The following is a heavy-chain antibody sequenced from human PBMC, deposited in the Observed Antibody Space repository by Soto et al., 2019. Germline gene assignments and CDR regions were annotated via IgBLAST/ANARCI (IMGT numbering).Heavy chain of an antibody. Sequence: GGSLRLSCAASGFTFSSYAMHWVRQAPGKGLEWVAVISYDGSNKYYADSVKGRFTISRDNSKNTLYLQMNSLRAEDTAVYYCAREGPLRSYFDYWGQGTLVTVSS. J-gene: IGHJ4*02. V-gene: IGHV3-30-3*01. CDR2: ISYDGSNK. CDR3: AREGPLRSYFDY. CDR1: GFTFSSYA.